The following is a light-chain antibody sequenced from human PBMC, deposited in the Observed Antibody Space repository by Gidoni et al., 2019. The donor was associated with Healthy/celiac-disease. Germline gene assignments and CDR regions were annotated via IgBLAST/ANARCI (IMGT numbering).Light chain of an antibody. J-gene: IGKJ4*01. CDR3: QQSYSTPLT. V-gene: IGKV1-39*01. CDR1: QSISSY. Sequence: DRVTITCRASQSISSYLNWYQQKPGKAPKLPIYAASSLQSGVPSRFSGSGSGTDFTLTISSLQPEDFATYYCQQSYSTPLTFGGGTKVEIK. CDR2: AAS.